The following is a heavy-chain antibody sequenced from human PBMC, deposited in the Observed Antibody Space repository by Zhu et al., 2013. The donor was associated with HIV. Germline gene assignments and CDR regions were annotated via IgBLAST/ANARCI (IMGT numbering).Heavy chain of an antibody. D-gene: IGHD3-22*01. J-gene: IGHJ6*02. CDR3: AREGDTTGYFYYYYGMDV. V-gene: IGHV1-18*01. Sequence: QVQLVQSGAEVKKPGASVKVSCKTSGYTFTTYGLSWVRQAPGQGLEWLGWISVYNGNTNYAQRLRGRITMTTDTSTSTAYMELRSLRTDDTAVYYCAREGDTTGYFYYYYGMDVWGQGTTVTVSS. CDR1: GYTFTTYG. CDR2: ISVYNGNT.